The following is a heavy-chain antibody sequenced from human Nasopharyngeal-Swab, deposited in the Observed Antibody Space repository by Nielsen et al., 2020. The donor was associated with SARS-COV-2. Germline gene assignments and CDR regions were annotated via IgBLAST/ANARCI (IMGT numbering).Heavy chain of an antibody. J-gene: IGHJ4*02. Sequence: ASVKVSCKASGYTFTSYYMHWVRQAPGQGLEWMGRINPNSGGANYAQQFQGRVTMTRATSISTAYMELSSLRSDDTAVYYCAKDSAVGFVDYWGQGTLVTVSS. CDR1: GYTFTSYY. V-gene: IGHV1-2*06. D-gene: IGHD4-23*01. CDR3: AKDSAVGFVDY. CDR2: INPNSGGA.